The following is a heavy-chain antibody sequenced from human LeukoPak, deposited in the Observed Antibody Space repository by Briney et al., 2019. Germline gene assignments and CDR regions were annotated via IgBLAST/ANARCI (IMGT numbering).Heavy chain of an antibody. D-gene: IGHD4-23*01. J-gene: IGHJ5*02. Sequence: SETLSLTCAVYGGSFSGYYWSWIRQPPGKGLEWIGEINHSGSTNYDPSLKSRVTISVDTSKNQFSLKLSSVTAADTAVYYCARGPYGGNFGAWGQGTLVTVSS. CDR1: GGSFSGYY. V-gene: IGHV4-34*01. CDR3: ARGPYGGNFGA. CDR2: INHSGST.